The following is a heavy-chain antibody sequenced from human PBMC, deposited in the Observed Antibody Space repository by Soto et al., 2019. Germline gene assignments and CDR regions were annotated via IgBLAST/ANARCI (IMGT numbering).Heavy chain of an antibody. CDR1: GYTLTELS. J-gene: IGHJ5*02. Sequence: ASVKVSCKVSGYTLTELSMHWVRQAPGKGLEWMGGFDPEDGETIYAQKFQGRVTMTEDTSTDTAYMELSSLRSEDTAVYYCARAANSYYYDSSGYPAWGQGTLVTVSS. D-gene: IGHD3-22*01. V-gene: IGHV1-24*01. CDR3: ARAANSYYYDSSGYPA. CDR2: FDPEDGET.